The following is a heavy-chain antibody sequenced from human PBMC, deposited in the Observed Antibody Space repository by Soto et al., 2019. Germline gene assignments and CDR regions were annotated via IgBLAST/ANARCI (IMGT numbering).Heavy chain of an antibody. CDR1: GGTFSSYA. Sequence: SVKVSCKASGGTFSSYAISWVRQAPGQGLEWMGGIIPIFGTANYAQKFQGRVTITADESTSTAYMELSSLRSEDTAVYYCARRTVDTYYYYGMDVWGQGTTVTVSS. V-gene: IGHV1-69*13. CDR3: ARRTVDTYYYYGMDV. J-gene: IGHJ6*02. D-gene: IGHD5-18*01. CDR2: IIPIFGTA.